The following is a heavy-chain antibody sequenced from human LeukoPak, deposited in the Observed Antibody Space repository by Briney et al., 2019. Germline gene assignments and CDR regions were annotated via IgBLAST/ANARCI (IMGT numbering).Heavy chain of an antibody. Sequence: GGSLRLSCAASGFTFSDYYMSWIRQAPGKGLEWVSYISSSGSTIYYAGSVKGRFTISRDNAKNSLYLQMNSLRAEDTAVYYCAREETYYDILTGYHRPLYFDYWGQGTLVTVSS. CDR1: GFTFSDYY. D-gene: IGHD3-9*01. J-gene: IGHJ4*02. CDR3: AREETYYDILTGYHRPLYFDY. V-gene: IGHV3-11*01. CDR2: ISSSGSTI.